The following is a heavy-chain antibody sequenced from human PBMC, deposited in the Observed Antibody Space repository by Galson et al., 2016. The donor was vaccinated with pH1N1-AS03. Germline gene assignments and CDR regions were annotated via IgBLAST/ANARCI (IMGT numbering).Heavy chain of an antibody. D-gene: IGHD1-26*01. J-gene: IGHJ5*02. CDR2: ISYDGSNK. CDR1: GFTFSSYG. CDR3: AKDPASGEVWDILGALNWFDP. Sequence: SLRLSCAASGFTFSSYGMHWVRQAPGKGLEWVAVISYDGSNKYYADSVKGRFTISRDNSKNTLYLQMNSLRAEDTAVYYCAKDPASGEVWDILGALNWFDPWGQGT. V-gene: IGHV3-30*18.